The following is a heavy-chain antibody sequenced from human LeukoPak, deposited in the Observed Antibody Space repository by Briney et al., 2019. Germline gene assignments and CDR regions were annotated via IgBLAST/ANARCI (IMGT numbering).Heavy chain of an antibody. CDR1: GFTFSSYA. V-gene: IGHV3-23*01. J-gene: IGHJ6*02. CDR3: ARGSSIQFYYYYGMDV. CDR2: ISGSGGST. Sequence: PGGSLRLSCAASGFTFSSYAMSWVRQAPGKGLEWVSAISGSGGSTYYADSVKGRFTISRDNSKNTLYLQMNSLRAEDTAVYYCARGSSIQFYYYYGMDVWGQGTTVTVSS.